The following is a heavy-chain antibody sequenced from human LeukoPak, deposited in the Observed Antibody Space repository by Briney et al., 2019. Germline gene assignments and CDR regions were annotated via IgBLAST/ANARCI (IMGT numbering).Heavy chain of an antibody. CDR2: ISGSGGST. Sequence: GGSLRLSCAASGFTFSSYAMSWVRQAPGKGLEWVSAISGSGGSTYYADFVKGRFPITRHNSKNTLYLQMNSLRAEDTAVYYCARFPLWLPSEPMDVWDQGTTVSVSS. J-gene: IGHJ6*02. CDR1: GFTFSSYA. CDR3: ARFPLWLPSEPMDV. D-gene: IGHD3-16*01. V-gene: IGHV3-23*01.